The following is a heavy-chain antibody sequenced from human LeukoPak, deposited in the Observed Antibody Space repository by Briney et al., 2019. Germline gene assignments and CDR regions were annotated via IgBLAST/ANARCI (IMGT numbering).Heavy chain of an antibody. D-gene: IGHD3-16*01. Sequence: SETLSLTCAVYGGSFSGYYWSWILQPPGKGLEWIGEINHSGSTNYNPSLKSRVTISVDTSRNQFSLKLSSVTAADTAVYYCAEGDPDAFDIWGQGTMVTVSS. CDR1: GGSFSGYY. V-gene: IGHV4-34*01. CDR3: AEGDPDAFDI. J-gene: IGHJ3*02. CDR2: INHSGST.